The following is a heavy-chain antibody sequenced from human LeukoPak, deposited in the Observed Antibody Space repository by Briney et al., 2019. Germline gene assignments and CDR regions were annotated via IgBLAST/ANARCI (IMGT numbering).Heavy chain of an antibody. D-gene: IGHD6-6*01. V-gene: IGHV4-34*01. CDR3: ASLYSSSNY. CDR2: INHSGST. Sequence: PPETLSLTCAVYGGSFSGYYRSWIRQPPGKGLEWIGEINHSGSTNYNPSLKSRVTISVDTSKNQFSLKLSSVTAADTAVYYCASLYSSSNYWGQGTLVTVSS. CDR1: GGSFSGYY. J-gene: IGHJ4*02.